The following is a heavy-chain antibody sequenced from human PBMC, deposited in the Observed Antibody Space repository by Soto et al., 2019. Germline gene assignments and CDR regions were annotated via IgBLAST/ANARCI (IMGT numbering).Heavy chain of an antibody. J-gene: IGHJ4*02. D-gene: IGHD3-3*01. V-gene: IGHV1-18*04. CDR2: ISAYDGNT. CDR1: GYTFTSYG. CDR3: ARPRSRGKSDFLGFDY. Sequence: QVQLVQSGAEVKKPGASVKVSCKASGYTFTSYGISWVRQAPGQGLEWMGWISAYDGNTNYAQKLQGRVTMTTDTSTSTAYMELRSLRSDDTAVYYCARPRSRGKSDFLGFDYWGQGTLVTVSS.